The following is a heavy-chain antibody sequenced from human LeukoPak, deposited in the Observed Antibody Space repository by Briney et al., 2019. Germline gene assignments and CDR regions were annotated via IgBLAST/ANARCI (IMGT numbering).Heavy chain of an antibody. CDR3: VRQVDYYGSGSYYVC. J-gene: IGHJ4*02. D-gene: IGHD3-10*01. Sequence: GSLRLSCAASGFTVSSNYMSWVRQPPGKGLEWIGSLYSSGNTHYNPSLKSRVTISVDTSKNQFSLKLSSVTAADTALYYCVRQVDYYGSGSYYVCWGQGTLVTVSS. CDR1: GFTVSSNY. CDR2: LYSSGNT. V-gene: IGHV4-39*01.